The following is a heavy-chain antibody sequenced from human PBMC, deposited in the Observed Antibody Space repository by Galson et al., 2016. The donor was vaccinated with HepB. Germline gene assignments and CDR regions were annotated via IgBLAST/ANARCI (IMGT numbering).Heavy chain of an antibody. CDR2: ISLDGSVT. V-gene: IGHV3-74*01. CDR3: GASRDGYIDY. D-gene: IGHD5-24*01. CDR1: GFTGFTFSSYW. Sequence: SLRLSCAASGFTGFTFSSYWMHWVRQAPGKGLVWVSRISLDGSVTIYGDSVKGRFSTSRDNAKNTLFLQMNSLRAEDTAVYYCGASRDGYIDYGGQGTMVTVSS. J-gene: IGHJ4*03.